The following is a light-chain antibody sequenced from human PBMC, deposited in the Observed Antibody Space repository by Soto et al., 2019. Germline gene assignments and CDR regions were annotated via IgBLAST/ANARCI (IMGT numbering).Light chain of an antibody. CDR2: DAS. Sequence: LQMTHSPSTLSAAVGDSITITCRASQSISSWLAWYQQKQGKAPKLLIYDASSLESGVPSRFSGSGSGTEFTLTISSLQTDDVATYYCQQYNSYWGTFGQGTKVDIK. CDR1: QSISSW. CDR3: QQYNSYWGT. J-gene: IGKJ1*01. V-gene: IGKV1-5*01.